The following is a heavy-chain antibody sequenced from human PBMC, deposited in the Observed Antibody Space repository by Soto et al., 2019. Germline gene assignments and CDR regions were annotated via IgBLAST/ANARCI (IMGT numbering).Heavy chain of an antibody. V-gene: IGHV1-18*01. Sequence: ASVKVSCKVSGYSFTSYGLTWVRQARGQGLEWIGWISTNKVTTHYAQSLQGRLTFTTDTSTGTAYMELRSLRSDDTAIYYCARDENSVADYWGQGTLVTVSS. CDR1: GYSFTSYG. CDR2: ISTNKVTT. D-gene: IGHD6-13*01. CDR3: ARDENSVADY. J-gene: IGHJ4*02.